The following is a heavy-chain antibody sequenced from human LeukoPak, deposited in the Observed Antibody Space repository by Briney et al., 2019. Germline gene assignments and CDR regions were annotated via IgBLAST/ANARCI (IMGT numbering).Heavy chain of an antibody. CDR1: GYTLTELS. Sequence: ASVKVSCKVSGYTLTELSMHWVRQAPGKGLEWMGGFDPEDGETIYAQKFQGRVTITADKSTSTAYMELSSLRAEDTAVYYCAKVSESNYDFLTGYYTPYYFDYWGQGTLVTVSS. CDR2: FDPEDGET. J-gene: IGHJ4*02. D-gene: IGHD3-9*01. CDR3: AKVSESNYDFLTGYYTPYYFDY. V-gene: IGHV1-24*01.